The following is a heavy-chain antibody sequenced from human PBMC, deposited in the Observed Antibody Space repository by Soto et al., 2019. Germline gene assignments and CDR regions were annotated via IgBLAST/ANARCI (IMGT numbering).Heavy chain of an antibody. CDR1: GFTFSSYA. CDR3: AKDTGSPPEYYDFWSGYYTPHWFDP. CDR2: ISGSGGST. Sequence: LRLSCAASGFTFSSYAMSWVRQAPGKGLEWVSAISGSGGSTYYADSVKGRFTISRDNSKNTLYLQMNSLRAEDTAVYYCAKDTGSPPEYYDFWSGYYTPHWFDPWGQGTLVTVSS. V-gene: IGHV3-23*01. J-gene: IGHJ5*02. D-gene: IGHD3-3*01.